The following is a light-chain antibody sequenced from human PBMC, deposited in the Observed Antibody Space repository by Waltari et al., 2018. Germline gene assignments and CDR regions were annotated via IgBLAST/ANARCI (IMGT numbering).Light chain of an antibody. CDR2: WAS. CDR3: QQYYSDKT. CDR1: QSILSSSNNRNF. Sequence: DIVMTQSPNSRAVSLGERATISCKSSQSILSSSNNRNFLSWYQQKPGQPPKLLIYWASTRESGVPDRFSGSGSGTDFTLTISSLQAEDVAVYYCQQYYSDKTFGQGTKVEFK. J-gene: IGKJ1*01. V-gene: IGKV4-1*01.